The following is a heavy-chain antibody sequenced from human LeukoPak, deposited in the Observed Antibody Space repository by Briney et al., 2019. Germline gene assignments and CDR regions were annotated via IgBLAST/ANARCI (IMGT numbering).Heavy chain of an antibody. J-gene: IGHJ4*02. Sequence: ASVKVSCKASGYTFTSYYMHWVRQAPGQGLEWMGIINPSGGSTSYAQKLQGRVTMTRDMSTSTVYMELSSLRSEDTAVYYCARSGVSSSSGWSPDYWGQGTLVTVSS. V-gene: IGHV1-46*01. CDR3: ARSGVSSSSGWSPDY. CDR1: GYTFTSYY. D-gene: IGHD6-6*01. CDR2: INPSGGST.